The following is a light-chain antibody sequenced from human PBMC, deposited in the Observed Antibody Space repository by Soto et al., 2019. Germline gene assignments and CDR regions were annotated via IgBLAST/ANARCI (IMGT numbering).Light chain of an antibody. CDR1: QSVYSN. Sequence: EIVMTQSPATLSVSPGERATLSCRASQSVYSNLAWYQQKPSQAPRFLIYGASTRATGIPARFSGSGSGTEFTLTISSLQSEDFAVYYCQQYDNWPLTLGGGTKVDIK. J-gene: IGKJ4*01. V-gene: IGKV3-15*01. CDR3: QQYDNWPLT. CDR2: GAS.